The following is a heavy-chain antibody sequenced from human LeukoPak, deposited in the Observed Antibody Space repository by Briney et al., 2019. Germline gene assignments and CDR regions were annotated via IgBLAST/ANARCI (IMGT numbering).Heavy chain of an antibody. J-gene: IGHJ5*02. Sequence: PGGSLRLSCAASGFTFSTYWMSWVRQVPGKGLEWVSAISGSGGSTYYADSVKGRFTISRDNSKNTLYLQMNSLRAEDTAVYYCAKAHDFWSGYSRLNNWFDPWGQGTLVTVSS. CDR2: ISGSGGST. D-gene: IGHD3-3*01. CDR1: GFTFSTYW. V-gene: IGHV3-23*01. CDR3: AKAHDFWSGYSRLNNWFDP.